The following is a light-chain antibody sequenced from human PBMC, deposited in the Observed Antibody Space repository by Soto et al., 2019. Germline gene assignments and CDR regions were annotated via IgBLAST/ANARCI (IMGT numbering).Light chain of an antibody. CDR2: GVI. Sequence: QSALTQPPSASGSPGQSVTISCTGTSSDVGAYNFVSWYQQHPGKAPKLMMYGVIKRPSGVPDRFSGSKSGNTASLTVSGLQAEDEADYYCSSYAGSNNLVFGGGTKLPVL. V-gene: IGLV2-8*01. CDR1: SSDVGAYNF. J-gene: IGLJ2*01. CDR3: SSYAGSNNLV.